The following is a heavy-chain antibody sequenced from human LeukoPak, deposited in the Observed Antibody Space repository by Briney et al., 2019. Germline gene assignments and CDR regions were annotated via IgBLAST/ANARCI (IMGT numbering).Heavy chain of an antibody. V-gene: IGHV4-4*02. Sequence: GSLRLSCAASGFTFSSYEMNWVRQPPGQGLEWIGEISLTGLTHYNPSLESRVTVSLDKSKNQLSLNLTSATAADTAVYYCSRENGAFSPFGYWGQGTLVTVLS. CDR3: SRENGAFSPFGY. CDR1: GFTFSSYE. J-gene: IGHJ4*02. CDR2: ISLTGLT. D-gene: IGHD2-8*01.